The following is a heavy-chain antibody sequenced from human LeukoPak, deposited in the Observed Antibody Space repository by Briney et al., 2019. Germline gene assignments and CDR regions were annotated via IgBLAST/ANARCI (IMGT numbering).Heavy chain of an antibody. Sequence: GGSLRLSCAGSGFTFSRFSMIWVRQAPGKGLEWVASISIGSHHKYHADSVKGRFTVSRDNAKNTLYLQMNSLRAEDTAVYYCTRDAMGATPIDHWGQGTLVPVSS. CDR3: TRDAMGATPIDH. D-gene: IGHD1-26*01. J-gene: IGHJ4*02. V-gene: IGHV3-21*01. CDR1: GFTFSRFS. CDR2: ISIGSHHK.